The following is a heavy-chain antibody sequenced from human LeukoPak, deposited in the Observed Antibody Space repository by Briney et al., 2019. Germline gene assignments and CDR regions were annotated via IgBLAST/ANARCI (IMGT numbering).Heavy chain of an antibody. CDR2: IYPGDSDT. J-gene: IGHJ4*02. CDR3: ARTFGTVTSVYSSGFDY. V-gene: IGHV5-51*01. D-gene: IGHD4-17*01. CDR1: GYSFTSYW. Sequence: GESLKISCKGSGYSFTSYWIGWVRQMPGKGLEWMGIIYPGDSDTRYSPSFQGQVTISADKSISTAYLQWSSLKASDTAMYYCARTFGTVTSVYSSGFDYWGQGTLVTVSS.